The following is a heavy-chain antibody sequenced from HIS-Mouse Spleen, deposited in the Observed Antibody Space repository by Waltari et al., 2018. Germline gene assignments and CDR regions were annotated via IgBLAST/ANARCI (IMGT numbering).Heavy chain of an antibody. D-gene: IGHD1-26*01. Sequence: QVQLVESGGGVVQPGRSLRLSCAASAFTFSSYGMHWVRQAPGKGLEWVAVISYDGSNKYYADSVKGRFTISRDNSKNTLYLQMNSLRAEDTAVYYCAKDTSGSYSDYWGQGTLVTVSS. CDR3: AKDTSGSYSDY. CDR1: AFTFSSYG. J-gene: IGHJ4*02. V-gene: IGHV3-30*18. CDR2: ISYDGSNK.